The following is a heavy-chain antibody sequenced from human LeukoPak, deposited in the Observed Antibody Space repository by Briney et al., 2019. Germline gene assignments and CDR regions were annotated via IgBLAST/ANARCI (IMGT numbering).Heavy chain of an antibody. D-gene: IGHD2/OR15-2a*01. CDR1: GFTFNNYG. CDR2: IRYNGNNQ. CDR3: ARDSGFSGAQRGEF. Sequence: GGSLRLSCAASGFTFNNYGMHWVRQAPGKGLEWVAFIRYNGNNQYYADSVKGRFTISRDNSKNTLYLQMSSLRAEDTAVYYCARDSGFSGAQRGEFWGQGTLVTVSS. J-gene: IGHJ4*02. V-gene: IGHV3-30*02.